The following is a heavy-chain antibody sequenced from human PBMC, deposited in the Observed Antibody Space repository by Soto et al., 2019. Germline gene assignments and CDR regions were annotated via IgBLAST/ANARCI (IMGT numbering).Heavy chain of an antibody. CDR2: LSDSGGSI. V-gene: IGHV3-23*01. Sequence: EVQLLESGGGLVQPGGSLRLSCTASGFTFSSHAMTWVRQAPGKGLEWVSGLSDSGGSIYYADSVKGRFTISRDNSMNTLYLQMKTLRAEDTAVYYCAKVSSSWYAGFFYLWGQGTLVTVSS. CDR1: GFTFSSHA. J-gene: IGHJ5*02. D-gene: IGHD6-13*01. CDR3: AKVSSSWYAGFFYL.